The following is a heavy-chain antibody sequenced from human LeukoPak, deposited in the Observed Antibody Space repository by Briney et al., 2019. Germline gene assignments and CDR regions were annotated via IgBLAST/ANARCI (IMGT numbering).Heavy chain of an antibody. Sequence: GGSLRLSCTASGFSFRSYAMHWVRQAPGKGLEYVSAISRSGNTTYYADSVKGRFIVSRDKSKKTLLLQISDMIREERAVYYCATQGSSWGQGSLVIVSS. CDR3: ATQGSS. CDR1: GFSFRSYA. V-gene: IGHV3-64*02. CDR2: ISRSGNTT. D-gene: IGHD6-13*01. J-gene: IGHJ4*02.